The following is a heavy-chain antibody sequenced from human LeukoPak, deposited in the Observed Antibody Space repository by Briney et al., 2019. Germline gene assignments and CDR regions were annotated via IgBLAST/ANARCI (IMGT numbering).Heavy chain of an antibody. CDR1: GGSISSSSYY. CDR3: ARALRARITGTTASVYGMDV. Sequence: SETLSLNCTVSGGSISSSSYYWGWIRQPPGKGLEWIVSIYYSGSTYYNPSLKSRVTISVDTSKNQFSLKLSSVTAADTAVYYCARALRARITGTTASVYGMDVWGQGTTVTVSS. D-gene: IGHD1-20*01. V-gene: IGHV4-39*07. CDR2: IYYSGST. J-gene: IGHJ6*02.